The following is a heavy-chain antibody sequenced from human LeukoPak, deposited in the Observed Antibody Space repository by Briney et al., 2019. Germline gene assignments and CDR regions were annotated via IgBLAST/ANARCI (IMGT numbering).Heavy chain of an antibody. D-gene: IGHD2-15*01. V-gene: IGHV3-74*01. CDR2: INTDGSSR. CDR1: GFXFDNYW. Sequence: GGSLRLSCAASGFXFDNYWMHWVRQAPGKGLVWVSRINTDGSSRSDADSVKGRVTISRDNAKNTLFLQMNSLRDEDTAVYYCAKVRPYCSGGSCYSVPYYYYGMDVWGQGTTVTVSS. CDR3: AKVRPYCSGGSCYSVPYYYYGMDV. J-gene: IGHJ6*02.